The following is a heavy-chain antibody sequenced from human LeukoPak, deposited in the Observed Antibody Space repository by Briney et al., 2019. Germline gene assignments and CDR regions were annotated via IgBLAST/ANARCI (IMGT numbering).Heavy chain of an antibody. J-gene: IGHJ4*02. D-gene: IGHD3-16*01. CDR3: ARGRRPSAGLGEFLDY. CDR1: GGSISSGDYY. Sequence: SQTLSLTCTVSGGSISSGDYYWSWIRQPPGKGLEWIGYIYYSGSTYYNPSLKSRVTISVDTSKNQFSLKLSSVTAADTAVYYCARGRRPSAGLGEFLDYWGQGPLVTVSS. V-gene: IGHV4-30-4*01. CDR2: IYYSGST.